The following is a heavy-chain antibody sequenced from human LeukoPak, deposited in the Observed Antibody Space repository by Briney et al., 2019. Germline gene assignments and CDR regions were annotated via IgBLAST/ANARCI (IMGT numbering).Heavy chain of an antibody. Sequence: PGGSLRLSCAASGFTFSGYATVWVRQAPGKGLEWVSTISGSGANTFCADSVKGRFTISRDNSKNTLYLQMNSLRAEDTAVYYCARVPNYCFDYWGQGTLVTVSS. V-gene: IGHV3-23*01. CDR1: GFTFSGYA. CDR3: ARVPNYCFDY. J-gene: IGHJ4*02. CDR2: ISGSGANT.